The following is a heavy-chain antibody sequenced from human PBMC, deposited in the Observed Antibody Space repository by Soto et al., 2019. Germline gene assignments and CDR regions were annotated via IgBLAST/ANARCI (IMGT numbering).Heavy chain of an antibody. CDR1: GGSISSYY. D-gene: IGHD1-1*01. CDR3: ARRYGYSFDY. CDR2: IYYSGST. J-gene: IGHJ4*02. Sequence: SQTLPLPCTASGGSISSYYWGWIRQPPGKGLEWIGYIYYSGSTNYNPSLKSRVTISVDTSKNQFSLKLSSVTAADTAVYYCARRYGYSFDYWGQGTLVTVS. V-gene: IGHV4-59*08.